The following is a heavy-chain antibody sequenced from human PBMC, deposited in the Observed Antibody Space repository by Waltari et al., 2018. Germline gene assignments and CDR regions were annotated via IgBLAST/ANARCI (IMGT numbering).Heavy chain of an antibody. CDR1: GGSISSSSYY. CDR2: IYYSGST. D-gene: IGHD2-2*01. V-gene: IGHV4-39*07. J-gene: IGHJ3*02. Sequence: QLQLQASGPGLVKPSETLSLTCTVSGGSISSSSYYWGWIRQPPGKGLEWIGSIYYSGSTYYNPSLKSRVTISVDTSKNQFSLKLSSVTAADTAVYYCARDCSSTSCYAFDIWGQGTMVTVSS. CDR3: ARDCSSTSCYAFDI.